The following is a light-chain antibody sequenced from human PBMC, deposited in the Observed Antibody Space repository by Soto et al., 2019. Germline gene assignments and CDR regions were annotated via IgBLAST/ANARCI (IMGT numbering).Light chain of an antibody. V-gene: IGKV1-5*01. CDR3: QQDNNSPWT. CDR2: GAS. Sequence: DIQMTQSPSTLSASVGDRVTITCRASQSFSDWLAWYQQKPGKVPKLLIYGASNLESGVPSRFSGSGSGTEFTLTINNLQPDDFATYYCQQDNNSPWTVGQGTKVVIK. J-gene: IGKJ1*01. CDR1: QSFSDW.